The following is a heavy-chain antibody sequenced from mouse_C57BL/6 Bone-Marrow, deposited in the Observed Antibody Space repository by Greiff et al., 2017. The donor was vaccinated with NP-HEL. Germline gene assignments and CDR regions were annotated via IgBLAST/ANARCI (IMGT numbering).Heavy chain of an antibody. J-gene: IGHJ2*01. Sequence: EVQVVESGGGLVKPGGSLKLSCAASGFTFSSYAMSWVRQTPEKRLEWVATISDGGSYTYYPDNVKGRFTISRDNAKNNLYLQMSHLKSEDTAMYYCARDRITTVEDYFDYWGQGTTLTVSS. D-gene: IGHD1-1*01. V-gene: IGHV5-4*01. CDR3: ARDRITTVEDYFDY. CDR1: GFTFSSYA. CDR2: ISDGGSYT.